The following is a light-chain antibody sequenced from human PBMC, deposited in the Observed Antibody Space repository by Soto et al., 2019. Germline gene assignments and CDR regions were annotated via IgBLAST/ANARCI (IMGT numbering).Light chain of an antibody. V-gene: IGKV3-20*01. J-gene: IGKJ1*01. CDR2: AAS. CDR3: QQYGNSPAT. CDR1: QTVGSNY. Sequence: EIVLTQSPGTLSLSPGESATLSCRASQTVGSNYLAWYQQRPGQAPRLLVFAASSRAAGIPERFSGSGSGTDFALTVSRLEPEDFAMYYCQQYGNSPATFGQGTKVDIK.